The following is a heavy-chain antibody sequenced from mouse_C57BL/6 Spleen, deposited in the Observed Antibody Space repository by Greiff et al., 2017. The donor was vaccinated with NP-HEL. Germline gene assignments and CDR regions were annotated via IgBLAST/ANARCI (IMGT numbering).Heavy chain of an antibody. Sequence: DVHLVESGPGLVKPSQSLSLTCSVTGYSITSGYYWNWIRQFPGNKLEWMGYISYDGSNNYNPSLKNRISITRDTSKNQFFLKLNSVTTEDTATYYCAREAQRAMDYWGQGTSVTVSS. J-gene: IGHJ4*01. CDR1: GYSITSGYY. CDR3: AREAQRAMDY. CDR2: ISYDGSN. V-gene: IGHV3-6*01.